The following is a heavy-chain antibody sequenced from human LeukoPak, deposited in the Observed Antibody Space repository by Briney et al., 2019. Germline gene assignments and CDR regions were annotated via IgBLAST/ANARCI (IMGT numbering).Heavy chain of an antibody. Sequence: GGSLRLSCAASGFPFSNYNMNWVRQAPGKAMEWVSSITSSGTYNFYADSVRGRFTISRDNAKNSLYLQMDSLGPEDTAVYYCARDPCSGNYGNYYYYYMDVWGKGTTVTISS. CDR3: ARDPCSGNYGNYYYYYMDV. CDR2: ITSSGTYN. J-gene: IGHJ6*03. D-gene: IGHD3-22*01. V-gene: IGHV3-21*01. CDR1: GFPFSNYN.